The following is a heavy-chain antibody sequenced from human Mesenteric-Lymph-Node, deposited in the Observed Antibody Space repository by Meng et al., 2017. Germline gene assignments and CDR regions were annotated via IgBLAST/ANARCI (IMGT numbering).Heavy chain of an antibody. Sequence: SVKGPCKASGYTFNSYYRHWVRQAPGQGREWRGWMNPNSGNTGYAQKFQGRVTMTRNTSISTAYMELSSLRSEDTAVYYCARGWIVVEKDWGQGTLVTVSS. V-gene: IGHV1-8*02. CDR1: GYTFNSYY. CDR3: ARGWIVVEKD. J-gene: IGHJ4*02. D-gene: IGHD3-22*01. CDR2: MNPNSGNT.